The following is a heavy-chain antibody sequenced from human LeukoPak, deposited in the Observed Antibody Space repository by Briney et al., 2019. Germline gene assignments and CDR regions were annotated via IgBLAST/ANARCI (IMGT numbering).Heavy chain of an antibody. CDR2: IYTSGRT. V-gene: IGHV4-4*07. J-gene: IGHJ4*02. CDR1: GGSISYYY. D-gene: IGHD2-21*01. Sequence: SETLSLTCTASGGSISYYYWNWIRQPAGKGLEWIGRIYTSGRTYYNPSLKSRVSMSVDTSKNQFSLKLSSVTAADTAVYYCARAIRVAIFDYWGQGTLVTVSS. CDR3: ARAIRVAIFDY.